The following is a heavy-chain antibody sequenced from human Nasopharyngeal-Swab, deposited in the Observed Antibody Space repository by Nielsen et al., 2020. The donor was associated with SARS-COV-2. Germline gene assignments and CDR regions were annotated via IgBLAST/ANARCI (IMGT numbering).Heavy chain of an antibody. CDR1: GFTFESYG. CDR2: ISGSGDNT. D-gene: IGHD3-10*01. CDR3: AKKGQWFGESWTFDY. J-gene: IGHJ4*02. V-gene: IGHV3-23*01. Sequence: GGSLRLSCEASGFTFESYGMTWVRQAPGKGLEWVSTISGSGDNTHYADSVKGRFTISRDNSKNTLYLQMNSLRAEDTAVYYCAKKGQWFGESWTFDYWGQGTLVTVSS.